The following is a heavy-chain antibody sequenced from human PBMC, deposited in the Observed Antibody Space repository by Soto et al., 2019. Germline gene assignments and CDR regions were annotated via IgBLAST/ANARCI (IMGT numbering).Heavy chain of an antibody. CDR1: GSSISSYY. CDR2: IYYSAST. CDR3: ARVSLLVWFDH. Sequence: PSETLSLTCTVSGSSISSYYWSWIRQPPGKGLEWIGYIYYSASTNYNPSLKSRVTISVDTSKNLLSLKLSSVTVADRAVYYCARVSLLVWFDHWGQGPLVTASS. V-gene: IGHV4-59*01. J-gene: IGHJ5*02.